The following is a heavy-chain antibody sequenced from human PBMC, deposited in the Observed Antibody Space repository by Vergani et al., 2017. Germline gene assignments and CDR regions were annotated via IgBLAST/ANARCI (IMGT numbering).Heavy chain of an antibody. V-gene: IGHV1-18*01. J-gene: IGHJ6*02. Sequence: QVQLVQSGAEVKKPGASVKVSCKASGYTFTSYGISWVRQAPGQGLEWMGWISAYNGNTNYAQKLQGRVTMTTATSTSTAYMELRSLRSDDTAVYYCARDPGGGAIVATNYYYYGMDVWGQGTTVTVSS. D-gene: IGHD5-12*01. CDR2: ISAYNGNT. CDR3: ARDPGGGAIVATNYYYYGMDV. CDR1: GYTFTSYG.